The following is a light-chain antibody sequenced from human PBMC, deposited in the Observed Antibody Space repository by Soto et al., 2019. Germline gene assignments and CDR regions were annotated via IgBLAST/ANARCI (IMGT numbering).Light chain of an antibody. Sequence: DIQMTQSPSTLSSSVGYRVTIRCRASQSISTSLTWYQQKPGKAPKLLIYDASNLDSGVPSRFSGSGSGTEFSLTISNLQPDDCATYYCQQYENYWTFGQGTKVDI. V-gene: IGKV1-5*01. CDR1: QSISTS. CDR3: QQYENYWT. J-gene: IGKJ1*01. CDR2: DAS.